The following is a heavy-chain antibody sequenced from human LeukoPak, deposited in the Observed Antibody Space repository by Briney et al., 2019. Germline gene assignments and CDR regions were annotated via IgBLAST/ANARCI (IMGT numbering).Heavy chain of an antibody. CDR1: GYTFSSYG. CDR3: ARKLGPDAFDI. V-gene: IGHV1-18*01. Sequence: GASGKVSCKASGYTFSSYGIIWVRQAPGQGLEWMGWISAYNGNTNYAQKLQGRVTMTTYTSTNTAYMELRSLRSDDTAVYYCARKLGPDAFDIWGQGTMVTVSS. CDR2: ISAYNGNT. J-gene: IGHJ3*02. D-gene: IGHD7-27*01.